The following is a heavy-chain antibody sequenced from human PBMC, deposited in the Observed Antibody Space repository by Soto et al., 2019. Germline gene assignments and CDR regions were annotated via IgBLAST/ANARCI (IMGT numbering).Heavy chain of an antibody. J-gene: IGHJ3*02. CDR1: GYTFTFLY. CDR3: ARSPFAGSDAFDI. Sequence: SVKVSCKASGYTFTFLYLHWVRQAPGQALEWMGWITPFKSDTNYAQKFQDRVTITRDRSVSTAYMELSNLRSDDTAMYYCARSPFAGSDAFDIWGQGTMVTVS. D-gene: IGHD1-1*01. V-gene: IGHV1-45*02. CDR2: ITPFKSDT.